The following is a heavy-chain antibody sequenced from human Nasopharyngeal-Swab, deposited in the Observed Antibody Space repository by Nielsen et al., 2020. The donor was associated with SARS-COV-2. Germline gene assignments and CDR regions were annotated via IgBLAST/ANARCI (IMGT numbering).Heavy chain of an antibody. CDR2: IIPIFGTA. CDR3: ARGGYYGSGSYFHYYYGMDV. CDR1: GGTFSSYA. V-gene: IGHV1-69*13. J-gene: IGHJ6*02. D-gene: IGHD3-10*01. Sequence: SVKVSCKASGGTFSSYAISWVRQAPGQGLEWMGGIIPIFGTANYAQKFQRRVTITADESTSTAYMELSSLRSEDTAVYYCARGGYYGSGSYFHYYYGMDVWGQGTTVTVSS.